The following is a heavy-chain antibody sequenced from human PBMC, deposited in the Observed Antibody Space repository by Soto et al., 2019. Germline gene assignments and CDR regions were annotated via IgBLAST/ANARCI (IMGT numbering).Heavy chain of an antibody. CDR2: IRASGEKT. J-gene: IGHJ3*01. D-gene: IGHD1-26*01. CDR3: GQGSNLVL. V-gene: IGHV3-23*01. CDR1: GFIFGDHA. Sequence: GGSLRLSCVCSGFIFGDHAMTWVRQAPGKGLEWVATIRASGEKTFYADSMKGRFIISRDNSKNTLSLQLNSLRGEDTAMYYCGQGSNLVLWGRGTMVTVSS.